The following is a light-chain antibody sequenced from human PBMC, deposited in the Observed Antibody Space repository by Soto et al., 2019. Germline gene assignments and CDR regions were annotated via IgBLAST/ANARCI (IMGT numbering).Light chain of an antibody. CDR1: SSDVGGYNY. CDR3: QSYDSRLSCSV. J-gene: IGLJ1*01. CDR2: EVS. Sequence: QSVLTQPPSASGSPGQSVTISCTGTSSDVGGYNYVSWYQQHPGKAPKLMIYEVSKRPSGVPDRFSGSKSGNTASLTVSGLQAEDEADYYCQSYDSRLSCSVFGTWTKVTVL. V-gene: IGLV2-8*01.